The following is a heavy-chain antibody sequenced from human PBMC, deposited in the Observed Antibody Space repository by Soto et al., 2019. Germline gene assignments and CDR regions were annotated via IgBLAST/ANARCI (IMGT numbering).Heavy chain of an antibody. V-gene: IGHV2-5*02. D-gene: IGHD5-18*01. CDR1: GFSLSTRGVG. CDR3: AHRPRGYSYHFDY. J-gene: IGHJ4*02. Sequence: QITLRETGPTLVKPTQTLTLTCTFSGFSLSTRGVGVGWFRLPPGKALEWLALIYWDDDAGYSPSLKSKLTITKDTSKDQVVLTMTSMDPVDTATYYCAHRPRGYSYHFDYWGQGTLVTVSS. CDR2: IYWDDDA.